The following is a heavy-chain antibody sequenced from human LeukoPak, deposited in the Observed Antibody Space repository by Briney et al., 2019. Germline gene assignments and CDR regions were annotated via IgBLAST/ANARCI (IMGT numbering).Heavy chain of an antibody. CDR3: ARSKCSGGSCHLNYYYGMDV. D-gene: IGHD2-15*01. CDR1: GYTFTSYY. V-gene: IGHV7-4-1*02. Sequence: ASVKVSCKASGYTFTSYYMHWVRQAPGQGLEWMGWINTNTGNPTYAQGFTGRFVFSLDTSVSTAYLQISSLKAEDTAVYYCARSKCSGGSCHLNYYYGMDVWGQGTTVTVSS. CDR2: INTNTGNP. J-gene: IGHJ6*02.